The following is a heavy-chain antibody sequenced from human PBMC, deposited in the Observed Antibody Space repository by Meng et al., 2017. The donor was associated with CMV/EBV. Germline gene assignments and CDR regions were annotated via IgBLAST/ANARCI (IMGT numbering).Heavy chain of an antibody. CDR1: GFTLSSYG. Sequence: GESLKISCAASGFTLSSYGMHWVRQAPGKGLEWVAFIRYDGSNKYYADSVKGRFTISRDNSKNTLYLQMNSLRAEDTAVYYCAKDGWDTAMPEGVNGMDVWGHGTTVTVSS. D-gene: IGHD5-18*01. CDR2: IRYDGSNK. J-gene: IGHJ6*02. CDR3: AKDGWDTAMPEGVNGMDV. V-gene: IGHV3-30*02.